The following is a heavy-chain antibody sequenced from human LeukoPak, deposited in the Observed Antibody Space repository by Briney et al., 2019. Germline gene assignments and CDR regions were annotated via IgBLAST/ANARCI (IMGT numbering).Heavy chain of an antibody. Sequence: GGSLRLSCAASGFTFSSYGMSWVRQAPGKGLEWVSAISGSGGSTYYADSVKGRFTISRDNSKNTLYLQMNSLRAEDTAVYYCARRFYGGNSGDAFDIWGQGTMVTVSS. V-gene: IGHV3-23*01. CDR2: ISGSGGST. CDR1: GFTFSSYG. J-gene: IGHJ3*02. D-gene: IGHD4-23*01. CDR3: ARRFYGGNSGDAFDI.